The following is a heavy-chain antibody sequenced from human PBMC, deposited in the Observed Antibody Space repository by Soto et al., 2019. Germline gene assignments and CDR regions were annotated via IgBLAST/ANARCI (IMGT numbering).Heavy chain of an antibody. J-gene: IGHJ5*02. Sequence: SETLSLTCTVSGASISVHSYYWTWIRQPPGKGLEWIGSSYYSGTTYFNPSLKSRATISVDTSKNQFSLRLTSVTAADTAIYYCTRRYNWNDNYSDPWGPGALVTVSS. V-gene: IGHV4-39*01. CDR1: GASISVHSYY. CDR3: TRRYNWNDNYSDP. CDR2: SYYSGTT. D-gene: IGHD1-20*01.